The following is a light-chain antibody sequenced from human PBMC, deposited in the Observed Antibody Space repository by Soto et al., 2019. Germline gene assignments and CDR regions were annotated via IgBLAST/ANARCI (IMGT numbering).Light chain of an antibody. V-gene: IGKV3-11*01. CDR1: QSVDSF. J-gene: IGKJ3*01. Sequence: EIVLTQSPASLSLSPGERATLSCRASQSVDSFLAWYQQKPGRTPRLLIYDTSNRATGIPARFSGSGSGTDFTLTISRLEPEDFAVYYCQRYGLSPPFSFGPGTKVEIK. CDR2: DTS. CDR3: QRYGLSPPFS.